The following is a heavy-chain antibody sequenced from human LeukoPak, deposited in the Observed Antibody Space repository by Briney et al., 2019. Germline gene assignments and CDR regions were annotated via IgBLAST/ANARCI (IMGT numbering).Heavy chain of an antibody. CDR1: GFTFSGYA. V-gene: IGHV3-30-3*01. CDR3: ARDPHSGSLKWPHP. D-gene: IGHD1-26*01. Sequence: GKSLRLSCAASGFTFSGYAMHWVRQAPGKGLEGVAIMSSDGNNKYYAKSVKGRFTISRDNSKNTLFLQMSILRPEDTAVYYCARDPHSGSLKWPHPWGQGTLVTVSS. CDR2: MSSDGNNK. J-gene: IGHJ5*02.